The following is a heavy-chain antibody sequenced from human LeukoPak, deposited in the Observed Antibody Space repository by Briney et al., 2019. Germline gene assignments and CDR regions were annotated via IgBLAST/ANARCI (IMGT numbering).Heavy chain of an antibody. Sequence: ASVKVSCRASGFTFTNYAIHWVRQAPGQRLEWMGRINGANGNTKYSQKLQGRVTITRDSSASTAYMDLSSLTSEDTAVYYCARDENMARGVPNWFDPWGQGTLVIVSS. CDR2: INGANGNT. D-gene: IGHD3-10*01. J-gene: IGHJ5*02. CDR1: GFTFTNYA. V-gene: IGHV1-3*01. CDR3: ARDENMARGVPNWFDP.